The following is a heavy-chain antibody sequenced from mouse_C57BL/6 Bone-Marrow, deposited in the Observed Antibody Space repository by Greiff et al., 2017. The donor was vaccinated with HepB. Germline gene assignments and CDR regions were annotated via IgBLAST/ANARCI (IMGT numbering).Heavy chain of an antibody. CDR2: IHPNSGST. CDR3: ASRGTFPYDSSHYFDY. Sequence: QVQLQQPGAELVKPGASVKLSCKASGYTFTSYWMHWVKQRPGQGLEWIGMIHPNSGSTNYNEKFKSKATLTVDKSSSTAYMQLSSLTSEDSAVYYCASRGTFPYDSSHYFDYWGQGTTLTVSS. D-gene: IGHD1-1*01. V-gene: IGHV1-64*01. CDR1: GYTFTSYW. J-gene: IGHJ2*01.